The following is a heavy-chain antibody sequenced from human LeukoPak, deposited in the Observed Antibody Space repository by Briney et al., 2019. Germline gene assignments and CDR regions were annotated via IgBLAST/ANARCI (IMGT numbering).Heavy chain of an antibody. CDR1: GYTFTGYF. CDR3: ARESIIPAARGDY. Sequence: ASVKVSCKASGYTFTGYFIHWERQVPGQGLEWMGWINPNSGGTNYAQKFQGRVTMTRDTSTNTAYMELSRLRSDDTAIYYCARESIIPAARGDYWGQGTLVTVSS. V-gene: IGHV1-2*02. J-gene: IGHJ4*02. CDR2: INPNSGGT. D-gene: IGHD2-2*01.